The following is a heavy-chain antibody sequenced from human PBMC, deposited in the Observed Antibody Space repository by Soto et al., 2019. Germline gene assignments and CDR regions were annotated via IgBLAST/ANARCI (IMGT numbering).Heavy chain of an antibody. D-gene: IGHD5-12*01. CDR2: INHSGST. V-gene: IGHV4-34*01. CDR1: GGSFSGYY. CDR3: ARGRRWLHPFDY. Sequence: KTSETLSLTCAVYGGSFSGYYWSWIRQPPGKGLEWIGEINHSGSTNYNPSLKSRVTISVDTSKNQFSLKLSSVTAADTAVYYCARGRRWLHPFDYWGQGTLVTVS. J-gene: IGHJ4*02.